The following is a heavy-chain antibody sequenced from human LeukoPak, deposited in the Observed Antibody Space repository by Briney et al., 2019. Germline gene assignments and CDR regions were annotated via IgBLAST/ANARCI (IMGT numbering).Heavy chain of an antibody. D-gene: IGHD2-8*01. CDR2: IYYSGST. J-gene: IGHJ4*02. V-gene: IGHV4-31*03. CDR1: GGSISSSSYY. Sequence: SETLSLICTVSGGSISSSSYYWGWIRQPPGKGLEWIGYIYYSGSTYYNPSLKSRVTISVDTSKNQFSLKLSSVTAADTAVYYCARDSPGYCTNGVCFDWGQGTLVTVSS. CDR3: ARDSPGYCTNGVCFD.